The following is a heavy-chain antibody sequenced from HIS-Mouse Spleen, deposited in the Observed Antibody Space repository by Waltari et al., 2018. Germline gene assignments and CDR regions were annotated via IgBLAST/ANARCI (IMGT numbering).Heavy chain of an antibody. CDR1: GGSISSSSYY. Sequence: QLQLQESGPGLVKPSETLSLTCTVSGGSISSSSYYWGWIRQPPGKGLEGFGSIYYIGGTYYNPSLKSRVTISVDTSKNQFSLKLSAVTAADTAVYYCAREIPYSSSWYDWYFDLWGRGTLVTVSS. J-gene: IGHJ2*01. D-gene: IGHD6-13*01. CDR3: AREIPYSSSWYDWYFDL. V-gene: IGHV4-39*07. CDR2: IYYIGGT.